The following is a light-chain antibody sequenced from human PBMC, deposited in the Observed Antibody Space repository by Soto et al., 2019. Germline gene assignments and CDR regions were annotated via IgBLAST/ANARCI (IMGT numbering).Light chain of an antibody. CDR3: QQYNSSFLA. V-gene: IGKV1-5*01. Sequence: DIQMTQSPSTLSASVGDRVTITCWASQSISSWLAWYQQKPGKAPKLLIYDASSLESGVPSRFSGSGSGTEFTLTISSLQPDDFATYYCQQYNSSFLAFGGGTKVEIK. J-gene: IGKJ4*01. CDR2: DAS. CDR1: QSISSW.